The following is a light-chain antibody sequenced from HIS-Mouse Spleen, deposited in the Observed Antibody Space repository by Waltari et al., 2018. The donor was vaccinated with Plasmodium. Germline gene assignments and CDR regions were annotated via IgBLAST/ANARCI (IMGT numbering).Light chain of an antibody. CDR3: CSDAGSSTFV. V-gene: IGLV2-23*03. CDR1: SSDVGSYNL. J-gene: IGLJ3*02. CDR2: EGS. Sequence: QSALTQPASVSGSPGQSITIACTGTSSDVGSYNLVSWYQQHPGKAPKLMIYEGSKRPSGVSNRFSGSKSGNTASLTSSGLQAEDEADYYCCSDAGSSTFVFGGGTKLTVL.